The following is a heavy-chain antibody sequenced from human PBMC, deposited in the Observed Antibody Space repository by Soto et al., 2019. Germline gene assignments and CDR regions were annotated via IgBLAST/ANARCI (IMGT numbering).Heavy chain of an antibody. CDR2: IHSDGSIK. V-gene: IGHV3-74*01. CDR1: GFTFSYYW. J-gene: IGHJ3*01. D-gene: IGHD3-10*01. CDR3: ARGDRGAFDL. Sequence: EVQLVESGGGVVRPGGSLRLSCAASGFTFSYYWMHWVRQAPGKGLVWVSRIHSDGSIKTYADFVKGRFIISRDNARNTVDLQMNSVRVEDTAVYYCARGDRGAFDLWGQGTVVTVSS.